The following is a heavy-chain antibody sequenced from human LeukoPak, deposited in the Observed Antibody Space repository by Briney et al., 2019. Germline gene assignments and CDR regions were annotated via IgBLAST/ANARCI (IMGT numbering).Heavy chain of an antibody. CDR3: AGGPHGGNGDY. CDR2: ISYDGTNK. J-gene: IGHJ4*02. D-gene: IGHD4-23*01. Sequence: PGRSLRLSCAASGFTFSSYGMHWVRQAPGKGLEWVAVISYDGTNKYYADSVKGRFTISRDNSKNTLYLQMNSLRAEDTAVYYCAGGPHGGNGDYWGQGTLVTVSS. CDR1: GFTFSSYG. V-gene: IGHV3-30*03.